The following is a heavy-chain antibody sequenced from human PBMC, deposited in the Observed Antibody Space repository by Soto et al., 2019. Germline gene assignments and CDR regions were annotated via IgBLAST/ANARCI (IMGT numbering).Heavy chain of an antibody. CDR1: GYTFRNYI. D-gene: IGHD2-21*02. CDR3: ARYCAGNACYSRHYYAMDV. Sequence: QVQPVQSGSEVKKPGASAIVSCQASGYTFRNYIIAWLRQAPGQGLEWMGWISPYNGNTNYARQFRGRVTLTTDTSTSAAYLELRNLGSDDAATYYCARYCAGNACYSRHYYAMDVWGQGTTVSVSS. V-gene: IGHV1-18*01. J-gene: IGHJ6*02. CDR2: ISPYNGNT.